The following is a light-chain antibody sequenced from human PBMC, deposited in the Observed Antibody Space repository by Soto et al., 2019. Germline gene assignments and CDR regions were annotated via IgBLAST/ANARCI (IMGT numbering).Light chain of an antibody. Sequence: EIVMTQSPASLSASPGERVTLSCRASQNIRSSLAWYQQRPGQAPRLLIYDASTRATDIPPRFSGGGSGTEFTLTISRLEPEDFAVYYCQQYGSSTRTFGQGTKVDIK. CDR2: DAS. CDR1: QNIRSS. J-gene: IGKJ1*01. V-gene: IGKV3-15*01. CDR3: QQYGSSTRT.